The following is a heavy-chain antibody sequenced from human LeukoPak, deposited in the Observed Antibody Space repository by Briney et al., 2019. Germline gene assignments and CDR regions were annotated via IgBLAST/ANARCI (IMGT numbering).Heavy chain of an antibody. Sequence: GGSLRLSCAASGFTFSSYAMSWVRQAPGKGLEWVSAISSSGGSTYYADSVKGRLTISRDNSKNTLYLQMNSLRVEDTAVYYCAKVYSGSSWVPFDYWGQGTLVTVSS. V-gene: IGHV3-23*01. CDR2: ISSSGGST. CDR3: AKVYSGSSWVPFDY. CDR1: GFTFSSYA. J-gene: IGHJ4*02. D-gene: IGHD6-6*01.